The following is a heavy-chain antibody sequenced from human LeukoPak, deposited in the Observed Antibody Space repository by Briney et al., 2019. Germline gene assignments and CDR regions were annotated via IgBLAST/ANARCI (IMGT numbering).Heavy chain of an antibody. J-gene: IGHJ6*02. CDR1: GGSIKSFY. V-gene: IGHV4-4*07. CDR2: VFSRGTT. D-gene: IGHD3-9*01. Sequence: SETLSLTCTVSGGSIKSFYWSWIRQPAGKGLEWVGRVFSRGTTNYNPSLKSRVTVSLNTSKNQFSLKLSSVTAADTAVYYCARGRYDNLTGHLARLDVWGQGTTVIVSS. CDR3: ARGRYDNLTGHLARLDV.